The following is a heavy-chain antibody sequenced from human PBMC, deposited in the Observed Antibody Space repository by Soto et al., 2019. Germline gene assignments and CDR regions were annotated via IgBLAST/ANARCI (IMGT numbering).Heavy chain of an antibody. CDR2: ISAYNGNK. J-gene: IGHJ1*01. V-gene: IGHV1-18*01. D-gene: IGHD2-21*02. CDR3: ARDEAYCGGDCYPEYFQH. Sequence: ASVKVSCKASGYTFTSYGMSWVRQPPGQGLEWMGWISAYNGNKNYAQKLQGRVTMTTDTSTSTAYLELRSLRSDDPAVYYCARDEAYCGGDCYPEYFQHWGQGTLVTVSS. CDR1: GYTFTSYG.